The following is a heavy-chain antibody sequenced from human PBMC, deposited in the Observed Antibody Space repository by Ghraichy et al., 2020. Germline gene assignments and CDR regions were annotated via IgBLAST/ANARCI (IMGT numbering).Heavy chain of an antibody. CDR3: ARGMVGSTAFDV. D-gene: IGHD1-26*01. CDR2: IRHDGSEK. CDR1: GFTFSNYG. J-gene: IGHJ3*01. V-gene: IGHV3-33*01. Sequence: GESLNISCAGSGFTFSNYGIHWVRQAPGKGLEWVAGIRHDGSEKNYGDSVKGRFTISRVNSKKTGYLQMNGLRVDDTAVYYCARGMVGSTAFDVWGQGTLVTVSS.